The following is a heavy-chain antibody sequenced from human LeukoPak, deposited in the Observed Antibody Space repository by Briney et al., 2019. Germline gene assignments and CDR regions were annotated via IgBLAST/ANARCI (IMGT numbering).Heavy chain of an antibody. Sequence: GGPLRLSWVASGFTFSTNGMHWVRQAPGTAMAHVAIIWYDGSNKYYADSVKGRFTISRDNSKNTLYLQMNSLRAEDTAVYYCARDPASWTYYDSSGYYDYWGQGTLVTGSS. V-gene: IGHV3-33*01. D-gene: IGHD3-22*01. CDR3: ARDPASWTYYDSSGYYDY. CDR2: IWYDGSNK. J-gene: IGHJ4*02. CDR1: GFTFSTNG.